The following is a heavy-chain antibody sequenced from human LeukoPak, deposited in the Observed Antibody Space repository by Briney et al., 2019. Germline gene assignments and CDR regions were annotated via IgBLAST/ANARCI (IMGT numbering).Heavy chain of an antibody. V-gene: IGHV3-23*01. J-gene: IGHJ4*02. Sequence: PGGSLRLSCAASGFTFSSYAMTWVRQAPGKGLEWVSTISATAGTTYYADSVKGRLTISRDNSKNTLFLQMNSLRAEDTAVYYCAKAPFGYSSNWYYFDYWGQGTLVTVSS. CDR3: AKAPFGYSSNWYYFDY. CDR1: GFTFSSYA. D-gene: IGHD6-13*01. CDR2: ISATAGTT.